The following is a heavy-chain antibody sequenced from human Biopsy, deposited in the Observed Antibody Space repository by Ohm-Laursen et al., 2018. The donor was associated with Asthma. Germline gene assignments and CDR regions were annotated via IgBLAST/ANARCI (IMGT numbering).Heavy chain of an antibody. D-gene: IGHD6-19*01. Sequence: GASVKVSCKAPGGTFSNFAISWVRQAPGQGLEWLGGIMTVFGTTNYAQKFQGRVTITADESTSTAYMEVTRLRSEDTAIYYCARCQVGYSSGWSLLVKKIYYSGMDVWGQGTAVTVS. CDR2: IMTVFGTT. CDR3: ARCQVGYSSGWSLLVKKIYYSGMDV. V-gene: IGHV1-69*13. CDR1: GGTFSNFA. J-gene: IGHJ6*02.